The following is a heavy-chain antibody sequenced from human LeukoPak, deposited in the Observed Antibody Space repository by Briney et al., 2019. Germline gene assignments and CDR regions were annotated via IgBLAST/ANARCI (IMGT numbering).Heavy chain of an antibody. CDR1: GFTVSSSY. D-gene: IGHD6-13*01. J-gene: IGHJ4*02. CDR2: IYRDGTT. CDR3: ARAYSSSWYFGY. V-gene: IGHV3-53*01. Sequence: GGSLRLSCAASGFTVSSSYMSWVRKAPGKGLEWVSVIYRDGTTYYADSVKGRFIISRDNSKNTLYLQMNSLRAEDTAVYSCARAYSSSWYFGYWGQGTLVTVSS.